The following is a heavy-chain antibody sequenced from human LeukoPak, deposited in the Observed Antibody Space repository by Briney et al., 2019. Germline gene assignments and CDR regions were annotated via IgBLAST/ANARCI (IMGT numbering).Heavy chain of an antibody. Sequence: GGSLRLSCAASGFTFSSYAMSWVRQAPGKGLEWVSAISGSGGSTYYADSVKGRFTNSRDNSKNTLYLQMNSLRAEDTAVYYCAKDRSYCSSTSCYNWFDPWGQGTLVTVSS. D-gene: IGHD2-2*01. CDR3: AKDRSYCSSTSCYNWFDP. V-gene: IGHV3-23*01. J-gene: IGHJ5*02. CDR2: ISGSGGST. CDR1: GFTFSSYA.